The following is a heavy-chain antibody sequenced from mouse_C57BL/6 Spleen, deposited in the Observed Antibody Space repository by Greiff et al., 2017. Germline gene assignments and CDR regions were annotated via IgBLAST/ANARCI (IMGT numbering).Heavy chain of an antibody. J-gene: IGHJ4*01. CDR3: ATLYDYDAGGYAMDY. V-gene: IGHV1-74*01. D-gene: IGHD2-4*01. Sequence: QVQLQQPGAELVKPGASVKVSCKASGYTFTSYWMHWVKQRPGQGLEWIGRIHPSDSDTNYTQKFKGKATLTVDKSSITAYMQLSSLTSEDSAVYYCATLYDYDAGGYAMDYWGQGTSVTVSS. CDR2: IHPSDSDT. CDR1: GYTFTSYW.